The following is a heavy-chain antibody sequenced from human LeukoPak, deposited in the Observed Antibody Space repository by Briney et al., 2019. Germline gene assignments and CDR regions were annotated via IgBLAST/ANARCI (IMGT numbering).Heavy chain of an antibody. D-gene: IGHD3-22*01. Sequence: PGRSLRLSCAASGFTLSSYGMHWVRQAPGKGLEWVAVIWYDGSNKYYADSVKGRFTISRDNSKNTLYLQMNSLRAEDTAVYYCARDLYYDSSGSDYWGQGTLVTVSS. J-gene: IGHJ4*02. CDR3: ARDLYYDSSGSDY. CDR1: GFTLSSYG. V-gene: IGHV3-33*01. CDR2: IWYDGSNK.